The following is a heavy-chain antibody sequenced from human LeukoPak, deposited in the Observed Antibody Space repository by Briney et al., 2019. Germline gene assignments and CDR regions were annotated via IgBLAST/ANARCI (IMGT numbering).Heavy chain of an antibody. J-gene: IGHJ5*02. CDR1: GYTFTSYY. Sequence: ASVKVSCKASGYTFTSYYMHWVRQAPGQGLEWMGIINPSGGSTSYAQKFQGKVTMTRDTSTSTVYMELSSLRSEDTAMYYCAREVRGSYHWFDPWGQGTLVTVSS. V-gene: IGHV1-46*01. CDR3: AREVRGSYHWFDP. CDR2: INPSGGST. D-gene: IGHD1-26*01.